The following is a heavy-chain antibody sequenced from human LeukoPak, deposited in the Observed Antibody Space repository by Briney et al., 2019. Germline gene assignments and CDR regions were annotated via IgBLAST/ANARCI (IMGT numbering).Heavy chain of an antibody. D-gene: IGHD6-13*01. J-gene: IGHJ3*02. CDR1: GFTSSTYW. CDR2: INNDGSNT. Sequence: GGSLRLSCAASGFTSSTYWMHWVRQAPGKGLVWVSRINNDGSNTRYADSVKGRFTISRDNAKNTLYLQMNSLGAEDTAVYYCVRAYSSTWRNAYDIWGQGTMVTVSS. V-gene: IGHV3-74*01. CDR3: VRAYSSTWRNAYDI.